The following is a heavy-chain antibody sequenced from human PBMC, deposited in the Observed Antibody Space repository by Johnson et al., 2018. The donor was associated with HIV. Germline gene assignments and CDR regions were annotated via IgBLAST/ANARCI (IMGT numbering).Heavy chain of an antibody. Sequence: VQLVESGGGLVQPGGSLRLSCAASGFTFSSYAMSWVRQAPGKGLELVSAISGSGGSTYYADSVKGRFTISRDNAKNTLYLQMNSLRAEETAVYYCAKVKSWGLDAFDIWGQGTMVTVSS. CDR1: GFTFSSYA. J-gene: IGHJ3*02. CDR3: AKVKSWGLDAFDI. V-gene: IGHV3-23*04. D-gene: IGHD7-27*01. CDR2: ISGSGGST.